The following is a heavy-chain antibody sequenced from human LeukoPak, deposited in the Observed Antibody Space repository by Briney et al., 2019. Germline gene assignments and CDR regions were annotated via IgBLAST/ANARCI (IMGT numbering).Heavy chain of an antibody. CDR3: ARGPYVWGSYRYPNWFDP. CDR2: INHSGST. D-gene: IGHD3-16*02. Sequence: SETLSLTCAVYGGSFNGYYWNWIRQSPGKGLEWIGEINHSGSTNYNPSLKSRVTISVDTSKNQFSLKLSSVTAADTAVYYCARGPYVWGSYRYPNWFDPWGQGTLVTVSS. V-gene: IGHV4-34*01. J-gene: IGHJ5*02. CDR1: GGSFNGYY.